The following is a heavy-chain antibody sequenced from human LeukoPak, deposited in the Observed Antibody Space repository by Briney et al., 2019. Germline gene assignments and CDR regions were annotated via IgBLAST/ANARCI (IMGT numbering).Heavy chain of an antibody. Sequence: PGGSLRLSCAASGFTFSSYAMSWVRQAPGKGLGWVSGISGSGDTTYYADSVKGRFTISRDNSKNTLYLQMNSLRAEDTAVYYCAKGRQARWLQSLFDYWGQGTLVTVSS. CDR3: AKGRQARWLQSLFDY. J-gene: IGHJ4*02. CDR2: ISGSGDTT. V-gene: IGHV3-23*01. D-gene: IGHD5-24*01. CDR1: GFTFSSYA.